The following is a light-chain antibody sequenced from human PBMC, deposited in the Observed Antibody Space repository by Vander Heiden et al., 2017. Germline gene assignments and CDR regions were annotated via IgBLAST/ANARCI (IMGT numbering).Light chain of an antibody. CDR3: QVWDSSSGV. J-gene: IGLJ1*01. V-gene: IGLV3-21*02. CDR1: NIGRKN. CDR2: DDT. Sequence: SYVVTQPPSVSVAPGQAARITCGGHNIGRKNVHWCQKKPGQAPVLVVYDDTNRPSGIAERFSGSNSGNTATLTINRVEAGDEADYYCQVWDSSSGVFGTGTQVTVL.